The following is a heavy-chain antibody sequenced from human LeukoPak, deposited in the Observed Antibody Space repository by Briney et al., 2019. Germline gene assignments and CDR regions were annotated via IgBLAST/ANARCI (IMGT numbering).Heavy chain of an antibody. CDR2: ISGSGGST. CDR3: AKDYYYDSSGYYYFDY. Sequence: GGSLRLSCAASTFTFSSYAMSWVRHAPEEGLEWGSAISGSGGSTYYADSVQGRFTISRDNSKNTLYLQMNRLSANDTAVYYCAKDYYYDSSGYYYFDYWGQGTLVTVSS. CDR1: TFTFSSYA. J-gene: IGHJ4*02. D-gene: IGHD3-22*01. V-gene: IGHV3-23*01.